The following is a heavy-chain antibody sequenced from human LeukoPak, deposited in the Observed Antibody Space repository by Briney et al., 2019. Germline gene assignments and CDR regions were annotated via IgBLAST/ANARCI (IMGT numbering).Heavy chain of an antibody. V-gene: IGHV3-21*01. CDR3: ARAQVVPAAMGDY. Sequence: GGSLRLSCAASGFTFSSYSMNWVRQAPGKGLEWVSSISSSSSYIYYADSVKGRFTISRDNAKNSLYLQMNSLRAEDTAVYYCARAQVVPAAMGDYWGQGTLVTVSS. J-gene: IGHJ4*02. CDR2: ISSSSSYI. D-gene: IGHD2-2*01. CDR1: GFTFSSYS.